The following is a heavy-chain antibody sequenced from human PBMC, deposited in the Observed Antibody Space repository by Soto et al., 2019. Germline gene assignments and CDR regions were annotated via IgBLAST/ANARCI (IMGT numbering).Heavy chain of an antibody. Sequence: ASVKVSCKASGSGFISSGIQWVRQAHGQRLEWIGWIVVASGQTNYAQNFRGRVAITRDTSTATAYIELTGLPSEDTAVYFCSADRPDIGVGWWVWGQGTTVTVSS. J-gene: IGHJ6*02. V-gene: IGHV1-58*02. CDR3: SADRPDIGVGWWV. D-gene: IGHD2-15*01. CDR2: IVVASGQT. CDR1: GSGFISSG.